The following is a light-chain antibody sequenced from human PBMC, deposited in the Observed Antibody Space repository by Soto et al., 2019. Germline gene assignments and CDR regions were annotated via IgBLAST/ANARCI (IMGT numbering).Light chain of an antibody. CDR1: QSVGSN. Sequence: VMTQSPATLSVSPGERVTLSCRASQSVGSNLAWYQQKPGQAPRLLIYGASTRATGIPARFSGSGSGTEFTLTLSSLQSEDFAVYSCQQFDTWPPWTFGQGTKVEIK. J-gene: IGKJ1*01. V-gene: IGKV3D-15*01. CDR3: QQFDTWPPWT. CDR2: GAS.